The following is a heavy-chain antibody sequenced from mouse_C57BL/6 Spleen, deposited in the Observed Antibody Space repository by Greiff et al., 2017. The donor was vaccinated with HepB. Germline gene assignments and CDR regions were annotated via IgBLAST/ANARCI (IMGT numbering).Heavy chain of an antibody. V-gene: IGHV1-26*01. D-gene: IGHD1-1*01. CDR2: INPNNGGT. J-gene: IGHJ2*01. CDR3: ARDYGSSYDY. Sequence: VQLQQSGPELVKPGASVKISCKASGYTFTDYYMNWVKQSHGKSLEWIGDINPNNGGTSYNQKFKGKATLTVDKSSSTAYMELRILTSEDSAVYYCARDYGSSYDYWGQGTTLTVSS. CDR1: GYTFTDYY.